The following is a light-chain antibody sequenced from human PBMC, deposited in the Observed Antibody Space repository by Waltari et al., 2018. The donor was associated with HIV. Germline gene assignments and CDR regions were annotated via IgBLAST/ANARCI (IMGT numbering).Light chain of an antibody. CDR1: QSVLYSSNNKNY. CDR3: AAWDDSLSVVYV. V-gene: IGKV4-1*01. Sequence: DIVMTQSPDSLAVSLGERATINCKSSQSVLYSSNNKNYLAWYQQKPGQPPKLLIYWASTRESGVPDRFSGSKSGTSASLAISGLRSEDEADYYCAAWDDSLSVVYVFGTGT. CDR2: WAS. J-gene: IGKJ3*01.